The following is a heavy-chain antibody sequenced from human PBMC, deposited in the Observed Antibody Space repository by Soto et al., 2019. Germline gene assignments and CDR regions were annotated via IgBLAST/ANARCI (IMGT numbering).Heavy chain of an antibody. CDR2: INAGNGNT. CDR3: AREAPDFWSGYYTSYYYYYMDV. D-gene: IGHD3-3*01. Sequence: GASVKVSCKASGYTFTSYAMHWVRQAPGQRLEWMGWINAGNGNTKYSQKFQGRVTITRDTSASTAYMELSSLRSEDTAVYYCAREAPDFWSGYYTSYYYYYMDVWGKGTTVTVSS. CDR1: GYTFTSYA. V-gene: IGHV1-3*01. J-gene: IGHJ6*03.